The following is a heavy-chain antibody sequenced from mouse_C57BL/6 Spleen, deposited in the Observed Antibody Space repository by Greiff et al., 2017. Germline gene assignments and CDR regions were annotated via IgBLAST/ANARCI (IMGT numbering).Heavy chain of an antibody. CDR1: GYTFTSYW. V-gene: IGHV1-69*01. CDR3: ARWNTTVVAFDY. CDR2: IDPSDSYT. J-gene: IGHJ2*01. Sequence: QVQLQQPGAELVMPGASVKLSCKASGYTFTSYWMHWVKQRPRQGLEWIGEIDPSDSYTNYNQKFKGKSTLTVDKSSSTAYMQLSSLTSEDSAVYYCARWNTTVVAFDYWGQGTTLTVSS. D-gene: IGHD1-1*01.